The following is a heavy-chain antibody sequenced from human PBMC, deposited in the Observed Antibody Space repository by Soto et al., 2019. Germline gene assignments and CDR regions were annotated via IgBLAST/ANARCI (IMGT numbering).Heavy chain of an antibody. D-gene: IGHD5-12*01. J-gene: IGHJ6*03. CDR3: ARGRHSGYDFQFYMDV. CDR2: INHSGST. CDR1: GGSFSGYY. Sequence: SDTLSLTCAVYGGSFSGYYWSWIRQPPGKGLEWIGEINHSGSTNYNPSLKSRVTISVDTSKNQFSLKLSSVTAADTAVYYCARGRHSGYDFQFYMDVWGKGTTVTVSS. V-gene: IGHV4-34*01.